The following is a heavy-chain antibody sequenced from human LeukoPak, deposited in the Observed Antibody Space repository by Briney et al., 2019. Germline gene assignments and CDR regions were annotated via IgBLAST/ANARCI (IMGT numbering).Heavy chain of an antibody. J-gene: IGHJ6*03. D-gene: IGHD5-18*01. CDR3: ARRGEVRSWIQLWLAPYYYYYMDV. CDR2: IYYSGST. Sequence: SETLSLTCTVSGGSISSSSYYWGWIRQPPGKGLEWIGSIYYSGSTYYNPSLKSRVTISVDTSKNQFSLKLSSVTAADTAVYYCARRGEVRSWIQLWLAPYYYYYMDVWGKGTTVTVSS. CDR1: GGSISSSSYY. V-gene: IGHV4-39*01.